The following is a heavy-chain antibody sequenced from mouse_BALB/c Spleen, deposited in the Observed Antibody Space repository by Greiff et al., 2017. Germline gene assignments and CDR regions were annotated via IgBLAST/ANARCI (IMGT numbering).Heavy chain of an antibody. J-gene: IGHJ4*01. V-gene: IGHV5-6-5*01. Sequence: EVHLVESGGGLVKPGGSLKLSCAASGFTFSSYAMSWVRQTPEKRLEWVASISSGGSTYYPDSVKGRFTISRDNARNILYLQMSSLRSEDTAMYYCARNKGHGAYAMDYWGQGTSVTVSS. CDR3: ARNKGHGAYAMDY. CDR2: ISSGGST. D-gene: IGHD3-3*01. CDR1: GFTFSSYA.